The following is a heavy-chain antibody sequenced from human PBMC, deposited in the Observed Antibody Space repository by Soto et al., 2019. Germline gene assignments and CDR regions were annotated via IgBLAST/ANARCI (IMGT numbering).Heavy chain of an antibody. CDR2: ISSSSSTI. J-gene: IGHJ4*02. CDR1: GFTFSSYS. D-gene: IGHD3-10*01. Sequence: PGGSLRLSCAASGFTFSSYSMNWVRQAPGKGLEWVSYISSSSSTIYYADSVKGRFNISRDNAKNSLYLQINSLRAEDTAVYYCAIDIKMVRGVIIRSLSGPNDYWGQGTLVTVSS. CDR3: AIDIKMVRGVIIRSLSGPNDY. V-gene: IGHV3-48*01.